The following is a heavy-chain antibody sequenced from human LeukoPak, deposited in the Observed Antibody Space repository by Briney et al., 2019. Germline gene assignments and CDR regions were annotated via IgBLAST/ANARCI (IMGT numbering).Heavy chain of an antibody. V-gene: IGHV3-23*01. J-gene: IGHJ6*02. CDR2: ISASDGST. Sequence: GGSLRLSCAASGFTLSTYAMTWVRQAPGKGLEWVSVISASDGSTYYAGSVKGRFTISRDNSKNTLYLQMNSLRVEDTAVYYCAKGLYGGSYYYAMDVWGQGTTVTVPS. D-gene: IGHD3-3*01. CDR1: GFTLSTYA. CDR3: AKGLYGGSYYYAMDV.